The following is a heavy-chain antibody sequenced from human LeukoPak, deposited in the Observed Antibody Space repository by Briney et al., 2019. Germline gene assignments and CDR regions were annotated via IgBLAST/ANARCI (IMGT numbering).Heavy chain of an antibody. CDR2: IYSGGST. D-gene: IGHD6-19*01. V-gene: IGHV3-53*05. J-gene: IGHJ4*02. CDR1: GFTVSSNY. CDR3: ARKSAVASNFDY. Sequence: GGSLRLSCAASGFTVSSNYMSWVRQAPGKGLEWVSVIYSGGSTYYADSVKGRFTISRDNSKNTLYLQMNSLRAEDTAVYYCARKSAVASNFDYWGQGTLVTVSS.